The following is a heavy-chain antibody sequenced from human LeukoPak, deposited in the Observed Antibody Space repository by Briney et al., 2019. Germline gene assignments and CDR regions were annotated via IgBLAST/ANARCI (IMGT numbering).Heavy chain of an antibody. D-gene: IGHD3-10*01. CDR3: ATDQGIYGSGSYSPVWAFDI. CDR2: VDPEDGET. Sequence: GATVKISCKVSGYTFTDYYMHWVQQAPGKGLEWMGLVDPEDGETIYAEKFQGRVTITADTSTDTAYMELGSLRSEDTAVYYCATDQGIYGSGSYSPVWAFDIWGQGTMVTVSS. CDR1: GYTFTDYY. V-gene: IGHV1-69-2*01. J-gene: IGHJ3*02.